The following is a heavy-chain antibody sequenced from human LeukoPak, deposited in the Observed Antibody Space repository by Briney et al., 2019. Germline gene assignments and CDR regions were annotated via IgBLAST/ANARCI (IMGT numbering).Heavy chain of an antibody. D-gene: IGHD3-10*01. CDR2: INPNSGCT. V-gene: IGHV1-2*02. CDR1: GYTFTGYY. Sequence: GASVKVSCKASGYTFTGYYMHWVRQAPGQRLEWMGWINPNSGCTNYAQKFQGRVTMTRDTSISTAYMELSRLRSVDTAVYYCARDKTMVRGVIITSWFDPWGQGTLVTVSS. J-gene: IGHJ5*02. CDR3: ARDKTMVRGVIITSWFDP.